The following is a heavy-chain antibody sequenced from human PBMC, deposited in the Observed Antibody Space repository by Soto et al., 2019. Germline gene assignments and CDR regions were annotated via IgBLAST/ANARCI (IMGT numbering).Heavy chain of an antibody. Sequence: QLQLVQSGAAVKKPGSSVKVSCKASGGTLHTYTISWVRQAPGQGLEWMGSILPFLGSTNYAKKFQGRVTITADQPTSTMEPSSLRSEDTAVYFCVRDVTAMEALYYYDAWGQGSLVTVSS. CDR2: ILPFLGST. CDR3: VRDVTAMEALYYYDA. CDR1: GGTLHTYT. J-gene: IGHJ4*02. V-gene: IGHV1-69*08. D-gene: IGHD5-18*01.